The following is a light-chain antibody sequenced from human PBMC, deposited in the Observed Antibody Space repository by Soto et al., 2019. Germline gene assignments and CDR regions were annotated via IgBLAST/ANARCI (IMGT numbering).Light chain of an antibody. Sequence: EVVMTQSPATLSVSPGERVTFSCRASQSVSSYLAWYQQKPGQAPRLLIYDASNRATGIPARFSGSGSGTDFTLTISSLEPEDFAVYYCQQRSNWPPTFGGGTKVDIK. J-gene: IGKJ4*01. CDR1: QSVSSY. V-gene: IGKV3-11*01. CDR3: QQRSNWPPT. CDR2: DAS.